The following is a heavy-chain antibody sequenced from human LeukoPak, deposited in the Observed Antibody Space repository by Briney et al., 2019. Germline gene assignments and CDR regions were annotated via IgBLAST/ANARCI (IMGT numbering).Heavy chain of an antibody. CDR1: GGSISSYY. D-gene: IGHD6-19*01. V-gene: IGHV4-59*01. Sequence: ETLSLTCTVSGGSISSYYWSWIRQPPGKGLEWIGYIYYSGSTNYNPSLKSRVTISVDTSKNQFSLKLTSVTAADTAIYYCARDTSTGWKRVFDYWGQGTLVTVSS. CDR2: IYYSGST. J-gene: IGHJ4*02. CDR3: ARDTSTGWKRVFDY.